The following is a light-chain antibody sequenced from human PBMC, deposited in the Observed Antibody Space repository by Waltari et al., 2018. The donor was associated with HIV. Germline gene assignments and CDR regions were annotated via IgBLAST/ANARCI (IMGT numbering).Light chain of an antibody. CDR3: QQYCTTPST. CDR2: LAC. J-gene: IGKJ5*01. V-gene: IGKV4-1*01. Sequence: DIVMTQSPDSLAVSLCETATIDCKSSQSLLYSSNNKNYLAWYQQKPGQPPKLLIYLACTRESGVPDRIGGSGAGTDVSLTLSGRQAVDVAVCYCQQYCTTPSTFGQGARREIK. CDR1: QSLLYSSNNKNY.